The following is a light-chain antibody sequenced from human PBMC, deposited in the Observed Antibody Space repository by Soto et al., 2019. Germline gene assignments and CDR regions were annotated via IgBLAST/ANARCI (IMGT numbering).Light chain of an antibody. Sequence: EIVVTQCTAAVSVSPEERSTLACSDTESVSSTLAWYRQKPGQAPRVLIYGASTRATGIPAMFTCSGARTECTRSISSLQSEDVAVDCCPQYNTWPLPFGGGTKV. CDR1: ESVSST. V-gene: IGKV3-15*01. CDR2: GAS. CDR3: PQYNTWPLP. J-gene: IGKJ4*01.